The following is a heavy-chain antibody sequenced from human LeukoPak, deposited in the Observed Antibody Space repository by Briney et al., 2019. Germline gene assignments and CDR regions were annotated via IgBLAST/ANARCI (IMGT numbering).Heavy chain of an antibody. Sequence: PGRSLRLSCAASGFTFSNHGMHWVRQVPGKGLEWVAVISYDGLKKYYGDSVKGRFTISRDNSKNTLYLQMNSLRAEDTAMYYCAKDLTRHGTLRDVAAAPISRPDYFGMDVWGQGTTVTVSS. CDR1: GFTFSNHG. CDR3: AKDLTRHGTLRDVAAAPISRPDYFGMDV. CDR2: ISYDGLKK. J-gene: IGHJ6*02. V-gene: IGHV3-30*18. D-gene: IGHD6-13*01.